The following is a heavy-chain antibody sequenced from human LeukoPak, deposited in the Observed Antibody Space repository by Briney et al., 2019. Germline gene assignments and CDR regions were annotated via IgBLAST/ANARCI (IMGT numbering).Heavy chain of an antibody. CDR2: IYYSGST. V-gene: IGHV4-39*01. Sequence: PSETLSLTCTVYSGSVSSSSYYWGWIRQPPGKGLEWIGSIYYSGSTYYDSSLKSRVTISVDTSRNQFSLRLSSVTAADTAVYYCASRSDFWSGYTIDYWGQGTLVTVSS. CDR1: SGSVSSSSYY. D-gene: IGHD3-3*01. J-gene: IGHJ4*02. CDR3: ASRSDFWSGYTIDY.